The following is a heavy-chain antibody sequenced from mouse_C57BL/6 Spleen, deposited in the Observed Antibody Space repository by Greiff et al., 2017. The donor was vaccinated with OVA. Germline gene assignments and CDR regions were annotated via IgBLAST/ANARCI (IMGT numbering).Heavy chain of an antibody. Sequence: QVQLQQPGAELVRPGSSVKLSCKASGYTFTSYWMHWVKQRPIQGLEWIGNIDPSDSETHYNQKFKDKATLTVDKSSSTAYMQLSSLTSEDSAVYYVARYGNYGGSSSFAYWGQGTLVTVSA. D-gene: IGHD2-1*01. CDR2: IDPSDSET. J-gene: IGHJ3*01. V-gene: IGHV1-52*01. CDR1: GYTFTSYW. CDR3: ARYGNYGGSSSFAY.